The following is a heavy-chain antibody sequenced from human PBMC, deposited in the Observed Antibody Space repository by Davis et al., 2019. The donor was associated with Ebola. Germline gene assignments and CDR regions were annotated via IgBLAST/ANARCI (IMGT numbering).Heavy chain of an antibody. CDR1: GGSFSGYY. V-gene: IGHV4-34*01. D-gene: IGHD5-18*01. CDR3: ASRGVNGAMVAVQPRGYYYYYMDV. J-gene: IGHJ6*03. CDR2: INHSGST. Sequence: PSETLSLTCAVYGGSFSGYYWSWIRQPPGKGLEWIGEINHSGSTNYNPSLKSRVTISVDTSKNQFSLKLSSVTAADTAVYYCASRGVNGAMVAVQPRGYYYYYMDVWGKGTTVTVSS.